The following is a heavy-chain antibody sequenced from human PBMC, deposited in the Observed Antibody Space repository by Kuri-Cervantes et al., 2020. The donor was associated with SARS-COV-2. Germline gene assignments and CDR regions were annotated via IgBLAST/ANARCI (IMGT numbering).Heavy chain of an antibody. CDR3: ARPFQLKQEIDY. J-gene: IGHJ4*02. D-gene: IGHD2-2*01. Sequence: GGSLRLSCKGSGYSFTSYWIGWVRQMPGKGLEWMGIIYPGDSDTRYSPSFQGQVTISADKSISTAYPQWSSLKASDTAMYYCARPFQLKQEIDYWGQGTLVTVSS. V-gene: IGHV5-51*01. CDR1: GYSFTSYW. CDR2: IYPGDSDT.